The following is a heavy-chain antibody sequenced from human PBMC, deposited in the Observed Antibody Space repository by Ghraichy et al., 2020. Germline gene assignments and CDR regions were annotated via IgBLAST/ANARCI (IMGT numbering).Heavy chain of an antibody. V-gene: IGHV4-39*01. Sequence: SETLSLTCTVSGGSISSSNYCWGWIRQPPGKGLEWIGSIYYSGSTYYSPSLKHRVTISEDTSKNQFSLRLSSVTNADTAVYYCTKTYYDILTASFDPWGQGTLVTVSS. D-gene: IGHD3-9*01. CDR2: IYYSGST. J-gene: IGHJ5*02. CDR3: TKTYYDILTASFDP. CDR1: GGSISSSNYC.